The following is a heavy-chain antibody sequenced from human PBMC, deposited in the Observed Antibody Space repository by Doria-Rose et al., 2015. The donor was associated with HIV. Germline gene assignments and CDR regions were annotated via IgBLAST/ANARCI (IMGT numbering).Heavy chain of an antibody. CDR1: YY. Sequence: YYWSWIRQPAGKGLEWIGRTHATGSTSYNPSLKSRVTISVDTSKNQFFLKLSSVTPADTALYYCAREEDYGGPWYFDPWGRGTLVTVSS. D-gene: IGHD4-17*01. J-gene: IGHJ2*01. CDR2: THATGST. CDR3: AREEDYGGPWYFDP. V-gene: IGHV4-4*07.